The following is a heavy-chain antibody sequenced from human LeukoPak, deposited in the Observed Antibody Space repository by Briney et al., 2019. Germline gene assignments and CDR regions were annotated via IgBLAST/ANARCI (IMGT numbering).Heavy chain of an antibody. CDR1: GYTFTSYA. Sequence: ASVKASCKASGYTFTSYAMHWVRQAPGQRLEWMGWINAGNGNTKYSQKFQGRVTITRDTSASTAYMELSSLRSEDTAVYYCARDDIVVVPAFNWFDPWGQGTLVTVSS. D-gene: IGHD2-2*01. J-gene: IGHJ5*02. CDR3: ARDDIVVVPAFNWFDP. V-gene: IGHV1-3*01. CDR2: INAGNGNT.